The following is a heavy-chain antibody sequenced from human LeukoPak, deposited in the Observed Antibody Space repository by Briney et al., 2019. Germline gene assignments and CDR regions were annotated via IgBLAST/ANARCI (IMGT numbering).Heavy chain of an antibody. Sequence: PSETLSLTCAVYGGSFSGYYWSWIRQPPGKGLEWIGEINHSGSTNYNPSLKSRVTISVDTSKNQFSLKLSSVTAADTAVYYCARVMPLRGVQGWFDPWGQGTLVTVSS. CDR2: INHSGST. CDR3: ARVMPLRGVQGWFDP. D-gene: IGHD3-10*01. CDR1: GGSFSGYY. J-gene: IGHJ5*02. V-gene: IGHV4-34*01.